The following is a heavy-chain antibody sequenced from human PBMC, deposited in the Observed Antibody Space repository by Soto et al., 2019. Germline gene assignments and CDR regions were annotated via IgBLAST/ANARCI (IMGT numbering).Heavy chain of an antibody. D-gene: IGHD3-3*01. J-gene: IGHJ5*02. Sequence: SETLSLTCAVYGGSFSGYYWSWIRQPPGKGLEWIGEINHSGSTNYNPSLKSRVTISVDTSKNQFSLKLSSVTAADTAVYYCARGRGSTYYDFWSGYNWFDPWGQGTLVIVSS. V-gene: IGHV4-34*01. CDR1: GGSFSGYY. CDR2: INHSGST. CDR3: ARGRGSTYYDFWSGYNWFDP.